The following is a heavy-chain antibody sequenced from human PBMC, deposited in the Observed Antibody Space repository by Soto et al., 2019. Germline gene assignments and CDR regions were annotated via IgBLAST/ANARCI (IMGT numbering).Heavy chain of an antibody. D-gene: IGHD6-19*01. CDR1: GFTLANFP. Sequence: EEQLLESGGGLVQPGGSLRLSCEASGFTLANFPMTWVRQAPGKGLEWVSTSGGRGINVHYAESARGRFTISRDNSKNTLFIEMNSLRADDTAMYFCAREGFSSGMAGGFDIWGQGTMVTVSS. J-gene: IGHJ3*02. V-gene: IGHV3-23*01. CDR3: AREGFSSGMAGGFDI. CDR2: SGGRGINV.